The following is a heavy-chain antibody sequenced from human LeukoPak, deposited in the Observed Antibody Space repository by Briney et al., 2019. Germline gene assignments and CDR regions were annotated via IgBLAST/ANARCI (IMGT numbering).Heavy chain of an antibody. Sequence: PGGSLRLSCAASGFTFSSYAMSWVRQAPGKGLEWVSAISGSGGSTYYADSVKGRFTISRDNSKNTLYLQMNSLRAEDTAVYYCAKDPQWLRSVTLAASVPSWGQGTLVTVSS. CDR2: ISGSGGST. CDR1: GFTFSSYA. J-gene: IGHJ4*02. D-gene: IGHD5-12*01. V-gene: IGHV3-23*01. CDR3: AKDPQWLRSVTLAASVPS.